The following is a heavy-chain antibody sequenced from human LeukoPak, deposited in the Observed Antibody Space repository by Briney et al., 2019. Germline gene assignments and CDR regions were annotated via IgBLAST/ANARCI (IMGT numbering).Heavy chain of an antibody. CDR3: ARGSPGTIAAAGPLFDY. Sequence: SETLSLTCTVSGGSISSSNYYWAWIRQPPGKGLEWIGNIYYSGSTYYNPSLRSRVTISIDTSKNQFSLKLSSVTAADTAVYYCARGSPGTIAAAGPLFDYWGQGTLVTVSS. V-gene: IGHV4-39*01. CDR2: IYYSGST. J-gene: IGHJ4*02. CDR1: GGSISSSNYY. D-gene: IGHD6-13*01.